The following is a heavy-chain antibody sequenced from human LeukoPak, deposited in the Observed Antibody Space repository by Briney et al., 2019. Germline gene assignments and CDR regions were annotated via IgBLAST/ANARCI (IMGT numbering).Heavy chain of an antibody. Sequence: GGTMRLACAASGCCFSSYSMNWVRQAPGKGLERVSSICRSSSYIYYADSVMGRFTISRDNAKNSLYLQMNSLTAEDTAVYYCANPGYDFWSGNHPLLAGYYYYYYMDVWGKGTTVTVSS. J-gene: IGHJ6*03. D-gene: IGHD3-3*01. CDR2: ICRSSSYI. CDR3: ANPGYDFWSGNHPLLAGYYYYYYMDV. CDR1: GCCFSSYS. V-gene: IGHV3-21*01.